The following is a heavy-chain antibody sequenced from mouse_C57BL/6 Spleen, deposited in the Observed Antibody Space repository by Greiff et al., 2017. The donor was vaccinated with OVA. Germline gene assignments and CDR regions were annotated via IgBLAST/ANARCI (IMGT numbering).Heavy chain of an antibody. V-gene: IGHV1-55*01. CDR2: IYPGSGST. CDR1: GYTFTSYW. D-gene: IGHD4-1*01. CDR3: ARGGNWDDYFDY. Sequence: QVQLQQPGAELVKPGASVKMSCKASGYTFTSYWLTWVKQRPGQGLEWIGDIYPGSGSTNYNEKFKSKATLTVDTSSSTAYMQLSSLTSEDSAVYYCARGGNWDDYFDYWGQGTTLTVSS. J-gene: IGHJ2*01.